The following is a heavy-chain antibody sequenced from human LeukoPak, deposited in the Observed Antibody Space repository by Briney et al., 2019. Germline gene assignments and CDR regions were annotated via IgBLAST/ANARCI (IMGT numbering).Heavy chain of an antibody. CDR1: GDSVSSNSVA. CDR3: ARGDDYSPYGMDV. J-gene: IGHJ6*02. Sequence: SQTLSLTCAISGDSVSSNSVAWNWIRQSPSRGLEWLGRTCYRSKWYIDYAESVKSRIIINPDTSKNQFSLQLSSVTPEDTAVYYCARGDDYSPYGMDVWGQGTTVTGSS. D-gene: IGHD4-11*01. V-gene: IGHV6-1*01. CDR2: TCYRSKWYI.